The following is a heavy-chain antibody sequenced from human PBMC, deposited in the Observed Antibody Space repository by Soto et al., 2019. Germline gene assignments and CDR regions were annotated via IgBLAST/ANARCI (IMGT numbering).Heavy chain of an antibody. Sequence: ASVKVSCKASGYTFTSYAMHWVRQAPGQRLEWMGWINAGNGNTKYSQKFQGRVTITRDTSASTAYMELSSLRSEDTAVYYCARGVLWFGELLVPDWGQGTLVTVSS. J-gene: IGHJ4*02. D-gene: IGHD3-10*01. V-gene: IGHV1-3*01. CDR3: ARGVLWFGELLVPD. CDR2: INAGNGNT. CDR1: GYTFTSYA.